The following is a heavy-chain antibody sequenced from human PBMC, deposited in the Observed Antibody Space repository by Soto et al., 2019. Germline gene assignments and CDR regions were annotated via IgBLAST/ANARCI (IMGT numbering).Heavy chain of an antibody. J-gene: IGHJ4*02. D-gene: IGHD3-3*01. CDR2: ITHSGST. CDR1: GGSFSGYS. CDR3: ARGRDFDY. V-gene: IGHV4-34*01. Sequence: SETLSLTCAVYGGSFSGYSWTWIRQPPGKGLEWIGEITHSGSTKYNPSLKSRVIASVDTSKNQFSLKLSSVTAADTAVYYYARGRDFDYWGQGTLVTVSS.